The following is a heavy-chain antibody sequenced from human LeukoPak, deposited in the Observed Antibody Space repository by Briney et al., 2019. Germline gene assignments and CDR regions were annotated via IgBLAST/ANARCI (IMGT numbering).Heavy chain of an antibody. J-gene: IGHJ3*02. CDR3: ASHVI. V-gene: IGHV3-48*03. CDR2: ISRSGKTI. Sequence: PGGSLRLSCAASGFTFSSYEMNWVRQAPGKGLEWVSYISRSGKTIYYADSVKGRFTISRDNTKKSLFLQMNSLRAEDTAVYYCASHVIWGQGTVVTVSS. CDR1: GFTFSSYE.